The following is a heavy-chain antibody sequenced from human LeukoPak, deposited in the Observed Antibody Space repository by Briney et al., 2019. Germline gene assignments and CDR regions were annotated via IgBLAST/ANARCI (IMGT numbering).Heavy chain of an antibody. CDR1: GDSISSSY. Sequence: SETLSLTCTVSGDSISSSYWNWIRQPAGLGLEWIGRMYATGSTDYNTPLKSRVTMSLDKSKNHFSLKLSSVTAADTAVYYCARAPDMSSYDETGFYYFDHWGRGTLVTVSS. D-gene: IGHD3-9*01. CDR3: ARAPDMSSYDETGFYYFDH. V-gene: IGHV4-4*07. J-gene: IGHJ4*02. CDR2: MYATGST.